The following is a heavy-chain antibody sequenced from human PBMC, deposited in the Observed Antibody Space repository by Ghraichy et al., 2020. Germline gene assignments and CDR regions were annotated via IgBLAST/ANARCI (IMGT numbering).Heavy chain of an antibody. D-gene: IGHD3-3*01. J-gene: IGHJ2*01. Sequence: ASVKVSCKASGYTFTSYAMHWVRQAPGQRLEWMGWINAGNGNTKYSQKFQGRVTITRDTSASTAYMELSSLRSEDTAVYYCARDSIPRYRNWYFDLWGRGTLVTVSS. CDR3: ARDSIPRYRNWYFDL. CDR1: GYTFTSYA. CDR2: INAGNGNT. V-gene: IGHV1-3*01.